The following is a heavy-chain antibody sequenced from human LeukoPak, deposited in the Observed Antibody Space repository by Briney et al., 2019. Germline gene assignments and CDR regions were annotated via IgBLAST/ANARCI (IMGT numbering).Heavy chain of an antibody. CDR3: TKDVRFQIDY. Sequence: PGGSLRLSCAASGFTFSIYSMNWVRQAPGKGLEWISYINSGGGTTYYADSVKGRFTISRDNAKNSLYLQMNSLRAEDTAVYYCTKDVRFQIDYWGQGTLVTVSA. J-gene: IGHJ4*02. D-gene: IGHD3-3*01. CDR2: INSGGGTT. V-gene: IGHV3-48*01. CDR1: GFTFSIYS.